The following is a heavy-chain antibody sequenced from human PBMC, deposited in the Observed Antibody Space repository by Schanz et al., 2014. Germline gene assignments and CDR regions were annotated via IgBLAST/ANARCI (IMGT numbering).Heavy chain of an antibody. J-gene: IGHJ5*02. V-gene: IGHV1-69*02. CDR3: ARKVGLYDRGWFEP. CDR1: GGTFSSDT. Sequence: QVHLVQSGAEVKKPGSSVKVSCKASGGTFSSDTFSWVRQAPGQGLEWMGRIVPIAGITNYAQRFQGRVTITADKSSDTAYMELSGLRSEDTAVYYCARKVGLYDRGWFEPWGQGTLVTVSS. D-gene: IGHD3-22*01. CDR2: IVPIAGIT.